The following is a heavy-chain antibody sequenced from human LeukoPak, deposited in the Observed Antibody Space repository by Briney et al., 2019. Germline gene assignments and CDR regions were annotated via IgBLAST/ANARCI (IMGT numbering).Heavy chain of an antibody. Sequence: GGSLRLSCAASGFAFTSYGMHWVRQAPGKGLEWVAVAYGDGDSTHYADSVKGRCTISRDNSKNTVYLQMNSLRAEDTAIYYCVKPRIIGLGWAQFDYWGQGSLVTVSS. J-gene: IGHJ4*02. CDR2: AYGDGDST. CDR3: VKPRIIGLGWAQFDY. V-gene: IGHV3-33*03. D-gene: IGHD2-15*01. CDR1: GFAFTSYG.